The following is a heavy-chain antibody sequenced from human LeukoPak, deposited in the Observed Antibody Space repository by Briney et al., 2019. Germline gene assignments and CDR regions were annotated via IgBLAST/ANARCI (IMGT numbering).Heavy chain of an antibody. CDR2: INHSGST. J-gene: IGHJ3*02. Sequence: SETLSLTCAVYGGSFSGYYWSWIRQPPGKGLEWIGEINHSGSTNYNPSLKSRVTISVDTSKNQFSLKLSSVTAADTAVYYCAREAAAGTPGAFDIWGQGTMVTVSS. D-gene: IGHD6-13*01. CDR3: AREAAAGTPGAFDI. CDR1: GGSFSGYY. V-gene: IGHV4-34*01.